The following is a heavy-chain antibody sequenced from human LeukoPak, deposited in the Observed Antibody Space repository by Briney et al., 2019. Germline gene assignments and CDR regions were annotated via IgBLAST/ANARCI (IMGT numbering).Heavy chain of an antibody. J-gene: IGHJ4*02. D-gene: IGHD3-10*01. CDR3: ARDVGAASGAFDY. Sequence: GGSLRLSCAASGFTFSSYSMNWVRQAPGKGLEWISYIGSSSSTIYYAESVKGRFTISRDNAKNSLYLQMSSLRDEDTAVYYCARDVGAASGAFDYWGQGTLVTVSS. CDR1: GFTFSSYS. CDR2: IGSSSSTI. V-gene: IGHV3-48*02.